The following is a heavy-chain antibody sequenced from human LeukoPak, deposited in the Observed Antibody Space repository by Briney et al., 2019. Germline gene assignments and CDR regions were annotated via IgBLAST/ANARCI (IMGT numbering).Heavy chain of an antibody. V-gene: IGHV3-21*01. J-gene: IGHJ3*02. D-gene: IGHD2-2*01. CDR3: ARPKYCSSTSCYDDWAFDI. Sequence: GGSLRLSCAASGFTFSSYSMNWVRQAPGKGLEWVSSISSSSSYIYYADSVKGRFTITRDNAKNSLYLQMNSLRAEDTAVYYCARPKYCSSTSCYDDWAFDIWGQGTMVTVSS. CDR1: GFTFSSYS. CDR2: ISSSSSYI.